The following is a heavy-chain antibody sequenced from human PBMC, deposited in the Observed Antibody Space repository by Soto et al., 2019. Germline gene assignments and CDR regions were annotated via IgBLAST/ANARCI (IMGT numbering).Heavy chain of an antibody. CDR3: ARGGAITIFGVVSFNWFDP. V-gene: IGHV1-2*04. J-gene: IGHJ5*02. CDR1: GYTFTGYY. D-gene: IGHD3-3*01. CDR2: INPNSGGT. Sequence: VASVKVSCKASGYTFTGYYMHWVRQAPGQGLEWMGWINPNSGGTNYAQKFQGWVTMTRDTSISTAYMELSRLRSDDTAVYYCARGGAITIFGVVSFNWFDPWGQGTLVTVSS.